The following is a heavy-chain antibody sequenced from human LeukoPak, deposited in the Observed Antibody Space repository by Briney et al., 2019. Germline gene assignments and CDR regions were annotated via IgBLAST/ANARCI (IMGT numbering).Heavy chain of an antibody. Sequence: GSLRLSCAASGFTFSSYAMSWVRQPPGKGLEWIGSIYYTGSTYYDPSLKSRLTISVDTSNNQFSLKLSSVTAADTAVYYCASVGRCSGGSCYWSYFDYWGQGTLVTVSS. V-gene: IGHV4-59*05. CDR3: ASVGRCSGGSCYWSYFDY. CDR2: IYYTGST. D-gene: IGHD2-15*01. CDR1: GFTFSSYA. J-gene: IGHJ4*02.